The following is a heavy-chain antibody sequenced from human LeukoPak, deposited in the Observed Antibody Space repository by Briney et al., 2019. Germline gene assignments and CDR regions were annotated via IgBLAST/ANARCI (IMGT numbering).Heavy chain of an antibody. V-gene: IGHV1-69*05. CDR1: GGTFSSYA. Sequence: GASVKVSCKASGGTFSSYAISWVRQAPGQGLERMGGIIPIFGTANYAQKFQGRVTITTDESTSTAYMELSSLRSEDTAVYYCARASAQLWSHPFDYWGQGTLVTVSS. D-gene: IGHD5-18*01. CDR3: ARASAQLWSHPFDY. CDR2: IIPIFGTA. J-gene: IGHJ4*02.